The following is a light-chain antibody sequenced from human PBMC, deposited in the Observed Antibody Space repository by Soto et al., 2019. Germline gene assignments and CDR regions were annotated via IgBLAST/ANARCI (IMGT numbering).Light chain of an antibody. CDR3: LQDYNYPGK. Sequence: IVLTQSPATLSLSPWERATLSFRARQSVRIYLGWYQHKPGQAPRLLIYDASNRATGIPARFSGSGSGTDFTLTISSLQPEDFATYYCLQDYNYPGKFGQGTKVDIK. CDR1: QSVRIY. CDR2: DAS. V-gene: IGKV3-11*01. J-gene: IGKJ1*01.